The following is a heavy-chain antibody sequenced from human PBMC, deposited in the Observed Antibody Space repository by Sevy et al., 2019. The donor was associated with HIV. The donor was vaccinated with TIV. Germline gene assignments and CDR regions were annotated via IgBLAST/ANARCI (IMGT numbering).Heavy chain of an antibody. CDR2: IKSKTDGGTT. Sequence: GGSLRLSCAASGFTFSNAWMSWVRQAPGKGLEWVGRIKSKTDGGTTDYAAPVKGRFTISRDDSKNTLYLQMNNLRPEDTAVYYCAREGCTKPHDYWGQGTLVTVSS. CDR3: AREGCTKPHDY. V-gene: IGHV3-15*01. CDR1: GFTFSNAW. J-gene: IGHJ4*02. D-gene: IGHD2-8*01.